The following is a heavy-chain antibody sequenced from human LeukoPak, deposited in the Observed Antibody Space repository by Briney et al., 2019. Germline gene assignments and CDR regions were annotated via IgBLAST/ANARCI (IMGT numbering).Heavy chain of an antibody. Sequence: SETLSLTCAVYGGSFSGYYWSWIRQPPGKGLEWIGEINYTGSTSYNPSLKSRVTISVDTSQNQFFLLLTSVTAADTAVYYCARVAGYLPTRWFDPWGQGTHVTVSS. CDR1: GGSFSGYY. CDR3: ARVAGYLPTRWFDP. CDR2: INYTGST. V-gene: IGHV4-34*01. D-gene: IGHD6-25*01. J-gene: IGHJ5*02.